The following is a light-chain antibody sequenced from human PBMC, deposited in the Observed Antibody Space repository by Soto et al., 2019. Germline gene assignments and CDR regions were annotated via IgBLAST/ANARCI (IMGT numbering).Light chain of an antibody. V-gene: IGLV2-11*01. CDR2: DVS. CDR1: SSDVGGYNY. CDR3: CSYAGSYTLV. J-gene: IGLJ2*01. Sequence: SALTQPRSVSVSPGQSVTISCTGTSSDVGGYNYVSWYQQHPGKAPKLMIYDVSKRPSGVPDRFSGSKSGNTASLTISGLQAEDEADYYCCSYAGSYTLVFGGGTKVTVL.